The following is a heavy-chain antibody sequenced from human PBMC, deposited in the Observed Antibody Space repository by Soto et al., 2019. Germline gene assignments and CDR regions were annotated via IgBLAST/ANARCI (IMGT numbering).Heavy chain of an antibody. J-gene: IGHJ4*02. V-gene: IGHV3-23*01. CDR3: AKRRGAGGHFDY. Sequence: GGSLRLSCAASGFTFSTYAMGWVRQAPGKGLEWVSVVSSGGGTHYADSVKGRFTVSRDNSKNTLSQQMNSLRADDTAVYYCAKRRGAGGHFDYWGQGALVTVSS. CDR2: VSSGGGT. D-gene: IGHD2-15*01. CDR1: GFTFSTYA.